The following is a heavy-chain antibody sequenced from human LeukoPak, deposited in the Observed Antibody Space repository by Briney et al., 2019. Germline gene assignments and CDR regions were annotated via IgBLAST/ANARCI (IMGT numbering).Heavy chain of an antibody. J-gene: IGHJ6*02. CDR1: GYSFTSYS. D-gene: IGHD4-17*01. Sequence: GESLKISCKGSGYSFTSYSIGWVRQMPGKGLEWMGIIYPGDSDTRYSPSFQGQVTISADKSISTAYLQWSSLKASDTAMYYCARHPLDGDYYYYGMDVWGQGTTVTVSS. CDR2: IYPGDSDT. CDR3: ARHPLDGDYYYYGMDV. V-gene: IGHV5-51*01.